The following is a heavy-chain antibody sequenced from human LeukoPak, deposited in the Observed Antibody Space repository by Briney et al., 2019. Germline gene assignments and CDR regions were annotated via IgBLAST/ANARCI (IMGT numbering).Heavy chain of an antibody. J-gene: IGHJ5*02. CDR1: GFTPDDYA. CDR3: AKSSTHVGVTCFAP. CDR2: ISWNSRAI. Sequence: SLRLSCAPSGFTPDDYAINCGRPAPGTCVGWGSGISWNSRAIGYAASVKGRFTISRENAKNSLYLQMNSLRAEDTASYYCAKSSTHVGVTCFAPCGQGSLVTVS. V-gene: IGHV3-9*02. D-gene: IGHD3-3*01.